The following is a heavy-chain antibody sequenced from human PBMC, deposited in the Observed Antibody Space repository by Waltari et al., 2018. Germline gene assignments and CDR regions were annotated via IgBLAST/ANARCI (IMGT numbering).Heavy chain of an antibody. CDR2: LIRIFGTA. Sequence: QVQLVQSGAEVKKPGSSVEVSCKASGGTFSSYAISWVRQAPGQGLEWRGWLIRIFGTANYEHKFDVRGTSTADKSTSTAYRELSSLRAEDTAVYYCARRYSSSSGLGYWGQGTLVTVSS. V-gene: IGHV1-69*14. CDR1: GGTFSSYA. J-gene: IGHJ4*02. CDR3: ARRYSSSSGLGY. D-gene: IGHD6-6*01.